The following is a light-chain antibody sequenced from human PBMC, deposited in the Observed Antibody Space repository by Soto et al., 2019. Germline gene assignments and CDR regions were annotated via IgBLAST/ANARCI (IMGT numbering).Light chain of an antibody. CDR3: QQYGSSPFA. CDR1: QRVSSSY. V-gene: IGKV3-20*01. CDR2: GAS. J-gene: IGKJ3*01. Sequence: EIVLTQSPGTLSLSPGERATLSCRASQRVSSSYLAWYQQKPGQAPRLLIYGASSRATGIPDRFSGSGSGTDFTLTIIRLEPEDFPVYYCQQYGSSPFAFGPGTKVDIK.